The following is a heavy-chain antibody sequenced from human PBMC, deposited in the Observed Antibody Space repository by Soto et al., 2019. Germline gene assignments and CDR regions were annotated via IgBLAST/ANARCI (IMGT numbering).Heavy chain of an antibody. Sequence: PWETLTLTCAGSGDSISSGFYWTWIRQPPGKGLEWIGSVYQTGSIHYNPSLKSRVTISVDTSKNQFSLKMISVTASDTAVFYCAKLADFDYWGPGTLVTVSS. CDR1: GDSISSGFY. V-gene: IGHV4-38-2*01. J-gene: IGHJ4*02. CDR2: VYQTGSI. CDR3: AKLADFDY.